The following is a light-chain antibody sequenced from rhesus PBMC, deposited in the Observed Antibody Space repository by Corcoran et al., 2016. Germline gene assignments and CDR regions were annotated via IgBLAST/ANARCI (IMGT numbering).Light chain of an antibody. CDR3: QQGNSKPLT. CDR1: QGISSY. V-gene: IGKV1-32*04. J-gene: IGKJ4*01. Sequence: DIQMSQSPSSLSASVGDRVTITCRASQGISSYLNWYQQKPGKAPKLLIYFANSLASGVPSRFSGSGSGTDFTLTISSLQPEDFATYYCQQGNSKPLTFGGGTKVELK. CDR2: FAN.